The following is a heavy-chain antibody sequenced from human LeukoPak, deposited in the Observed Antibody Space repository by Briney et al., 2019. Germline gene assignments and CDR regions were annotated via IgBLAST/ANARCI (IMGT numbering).Heavy chain of an antibody. CDR1: GYTFTSYG. Sequence: GASVKVSCKASGYTFTSYGISWVRQATGQGLEWMGWMNPNSGNTGYAQKFQGRVTMTRNTSISTAYMELSSLRSEDTAVYYCARISGWYYYYYYGMDVWGQGTTVTVSS. CDR2: MNPNSGNT. V-gene: IGHV1-8*02. D-gene: IGHD6-19*01. CDR3: ARISGWYYYYYYGMDV. J-gene: IGHJ6*02.